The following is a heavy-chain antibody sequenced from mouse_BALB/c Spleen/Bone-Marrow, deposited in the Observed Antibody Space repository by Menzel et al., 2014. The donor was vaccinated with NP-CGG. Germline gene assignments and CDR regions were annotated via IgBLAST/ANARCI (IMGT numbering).Heavy chain of an antibody. CDR3: ARGGLDFDY. Sequence: EVKLQESGPDLVRPSQSLSLTCTVTGYSITSGYTWHWIRQFPGNKLEWMGDIHYSGGANYNPSLKSRISITRDTSKNHFFLQSNSVTTEDAATYYCARGGLDFDYWGQGATLTVSS. D-gene: IGHD3-3*01. CDR1: GYSITSGYT. CDR2: IHYSGGA. V-gene: IGHV3-1*02. J-gene: IGHJ2*01.